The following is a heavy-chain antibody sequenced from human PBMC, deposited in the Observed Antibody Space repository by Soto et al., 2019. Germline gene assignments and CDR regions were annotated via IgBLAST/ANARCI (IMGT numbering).Heavy chain of an antibody. CDR3: ARHMGDIVVVPAAATFDY. Sequence: SETLSLTCTVSGGSISSSSYYWGWIRQPPGKGLEWIGSIYYSGSTYYNPSLKSRVTISVDTSKNQFSLKLSSVTAADTAVYYCARHMGDIVVVPAAATFDYWGQGTLVTVSS. V-gene: IGHV4-39*01. D-gene: IGHD2-2*01. J-gene: IGHJ4*02. CDR2: IYYSGST. CDR1: GGSISSSSYY.